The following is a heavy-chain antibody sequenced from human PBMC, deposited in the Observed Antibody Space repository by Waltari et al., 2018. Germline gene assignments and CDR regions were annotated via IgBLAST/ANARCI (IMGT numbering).Heavy chain of an antibody. J-gene: IGHJ5*02. Sequence: QVQLVQSGAEVKKPGSSVKVSCKASGGTFSSYAISWVRQAPGQGLEWMGGCIPIFGTANYAQKFQGRGTITADESTSTAYMELSSLRSEDTAVYYCARGGIAAAGARRRWFDPWGQGTLVTVSS. V-gene: IGHV1-69*13. CDR3: ARGGIAAAGARRRWFDP. D-gene: IGHD6-13*01. CDR2: CIPIFGTA. CDR1: GGTFSSYA.